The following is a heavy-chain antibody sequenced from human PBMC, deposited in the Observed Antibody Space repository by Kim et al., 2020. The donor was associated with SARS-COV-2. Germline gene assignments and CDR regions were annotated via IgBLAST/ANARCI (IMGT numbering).Heavy chain of an antibody. V-gene: IGHV1-69*04. D-gene: IGHD5-18*01. CDR2: IIPILGIA. CDR1: GGTFSSYA. Sequence: SVKVSCKASGGTFSSYAISWVRQAPGQGLEWMGRIIPILGIANYAQKFQGRVTITANKSTSTAYIEPSSLRSEDTAVYYYARVPDTAMVLYFYYYYPMD. J-gene: IGHJ6*01. CDR3: ARVPDTAMVLYFYYYYPMD.